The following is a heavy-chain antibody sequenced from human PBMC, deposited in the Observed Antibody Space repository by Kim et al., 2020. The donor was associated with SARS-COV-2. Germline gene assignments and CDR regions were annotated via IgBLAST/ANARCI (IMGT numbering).Heavy chain of an antibody. D-gene: IGHD6-19*01. Sequence: NYNPALESRVTVSVDTSKNQFSLKLRSMTAADTAVYYCARVVAVAPRYFDYWGQGILVTVSS. J-gene: IGHJ4*02. CDR3: ARVVAVAPRYFDY. V-gene: IGHV4-4*07.